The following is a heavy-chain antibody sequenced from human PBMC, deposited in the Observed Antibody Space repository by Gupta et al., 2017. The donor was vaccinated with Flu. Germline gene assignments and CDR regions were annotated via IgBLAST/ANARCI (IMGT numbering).Heavy chain of an antibody. CDR1: GYSFSAFQ. CDR3: ARGLLDY. CDR2: INPHRGGP. Sequence: QVKLLQSGSHIASTGASIKVSCEPSGYSFSAFQLHWVRQVPGQGLEWMEWINPHRGGPDFAPKFRGRVTMTASSSTITVYMELSSLPSDDTALYFCARGLLDYCGQVTLVTVSS. V-gene: IGHV1-2*02. J-gene: IGHJ4*02.